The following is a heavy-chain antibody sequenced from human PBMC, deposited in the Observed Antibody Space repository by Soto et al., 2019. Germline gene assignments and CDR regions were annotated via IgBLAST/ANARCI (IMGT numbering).Heavy chain of an antibody. CDR2: IYYSGST. CDR3: ARGGRGYQLLWRWFDP. D-gene: IGHD2-2*01. V-gene: IGHV4-59*01. CDR1: GGSISSYY. Sequence: QVQLQESGPGLVKPSETLSLTCTVSGGSISSYYWSWIRQPPGKGLEWIGYIYYSGSTNYNPSLKSRVTLSVDTSKNQFSLKLSSVTAADTAVYYGARGGRGYQLLWRWFDPWGQGTLVTVSS. J-gene: IGHJ5*02.